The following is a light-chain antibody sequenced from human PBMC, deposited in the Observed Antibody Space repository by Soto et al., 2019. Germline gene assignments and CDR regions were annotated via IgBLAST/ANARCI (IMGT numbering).Light chain of an antibody. V-gene: IGLV2-14*01. CDR3: QAWDSNTAE. CDR2: EVS. Sequence: QSALTQPASVSGSPGQSITISCTGTSSDVGGYNYVSWYQQHPGKAPKLMIYEVSNRPSGVSNRFSGSKSGNTASLTISGLQAEDEADYYCQAWDSNTAEIGGGTKVTVL. CDR1: SSDVGGYNY. J-gene: IGLJ2*01.